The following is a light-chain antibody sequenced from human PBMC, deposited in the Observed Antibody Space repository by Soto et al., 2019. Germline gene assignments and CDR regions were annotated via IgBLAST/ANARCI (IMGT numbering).Light chain of an antibody. Sequence: SSELTQPPSVSVAPGQTARINYGGTHIGRKSVHWYQQKPGQAPVVVVYDDRDRPSGIPERFSGSNSGNTAALTISRVEAGDEADYYCQLWDSNSDHVVFGGGTKLTVL. CDR3: QLWDSNSDHVV. CDR2: DDR. V-gene: IGLV3-21*02. CDR1: HIGRKS. J-gene: IGLJ2*01.